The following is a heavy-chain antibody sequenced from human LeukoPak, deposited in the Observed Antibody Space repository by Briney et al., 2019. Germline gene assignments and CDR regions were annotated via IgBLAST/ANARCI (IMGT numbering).Heavy chain of an antibody. CDR3: AKDYYDSSGYYYYYYGMDV. D-gene: IGHD3-22*01. CDR2: ISGSGGST. J-gene: IGHJ6*02. CDR1: GFTSSSYA. V-gene: IGHV3-23*01. Sequence: HPGGSLRLSCAASGFTSSSYAMSWVRQAPGKGLEWVSAISGSGGSTYYADSVKGRFTISRDNSKNTLYLQMNSLRAEDTAVYYCAKDYYDSSGYYYYYYGMDVWGRGTTVTVSS.